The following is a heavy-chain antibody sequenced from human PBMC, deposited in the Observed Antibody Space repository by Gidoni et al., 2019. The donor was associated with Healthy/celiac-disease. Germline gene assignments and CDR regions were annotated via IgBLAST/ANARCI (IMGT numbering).Heavy chain of an antibody. V-gene: IGHV1-69*01. J-gene: IGHJ2*01. Sequence: QVQLVQSRAVLKTPGSSVNVSCYVSGVTFSSYASSGVRKAPGQGLEWMKGINPIFGTANYAKKSQDRVTITADETKSTGDVEMSRLRCEETGVYYCAREAGSYWYFDLWGRGTLVTVSS. CDR1: GVTFSSYA. CDR2: INPIFGTA. CDR3: AREAGSYWYFDL. D-gene: IGHD1-1*01.